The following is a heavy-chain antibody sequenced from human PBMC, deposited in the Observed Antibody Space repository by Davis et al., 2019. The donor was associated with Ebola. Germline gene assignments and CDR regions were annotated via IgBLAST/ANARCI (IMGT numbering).Heavy chain of an antibody. CDR3: ARDGGDFWSGYYSPVSF. Sequence: ASVKVSCKASGGTFSSYAISWVRQAPGNGLEWMGGFDPEDGETIYAQKFQGRVTMTRNTSISTAYMELSSLRSEDTAVYYCARDGGDFWSGYYSPVSFWGQGTTVTVSS. CDR2: FDPEDGET. D-gene: IGHD3-3*01. V-gene: IGHV1-8*02. J-gene: IGHJ6*02. CDR1: GGTFSSYA.